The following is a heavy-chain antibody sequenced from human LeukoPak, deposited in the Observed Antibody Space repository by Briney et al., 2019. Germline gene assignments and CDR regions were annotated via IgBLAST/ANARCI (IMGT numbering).Heavy chain of an antibody. J-gene: IGHJ5*02. D-gene: IGHD6-13*01. CDR2: IWYDGSNK. CDR1: GFTFTNYG. CDR3: ARALLEQLVNWFDP. Sequence: GRSLRLSCAASGFTFTNYGMHWVRQAPGKGLEWVAVIWYDGSNKYYADSVKGRFTISRDNAKNSLYLQMNSLRAEDTAVYYCARALLEQLVNWFDPWGQGTLVTVSS. V-gene: IGHV3-33*01.